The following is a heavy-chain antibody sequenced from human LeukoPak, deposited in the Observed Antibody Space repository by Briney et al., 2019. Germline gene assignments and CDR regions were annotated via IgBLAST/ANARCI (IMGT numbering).Heavy chain of an antibody. CDR1: GFSFSSYA. CDR2: IRSSADST. Sequence: GGSLRLSCAASGFSFSSYAMNWVRQAPGKGLEWVSCIRSSADSTYYADSVKGRFTISRDNSKNTLFLQINSLRAEDTAVYYCAKDRLPETYYGSGGNDYWGRGTLVTVSS. D-gene: IGHD3-10*01. V-gene: IGHV3-23*01. CDR3: AKDRLPETYYGSGGNDY. J-gene: IGHJ4*02.